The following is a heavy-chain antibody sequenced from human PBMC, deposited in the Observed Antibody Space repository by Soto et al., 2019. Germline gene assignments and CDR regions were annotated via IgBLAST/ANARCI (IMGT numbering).Heavy chain of an antibody. CDR3: TRSYGGRSSGYSAPNWLFDI. CDR1: GYSFTKYW. V-gene: IGHV5-51*01. D-gene: IGHD3-22*01. J-gene: IGHJ3*02. CDR2: IYPDESDT. Sequence: GESLKISCKGSGYSFTKYWIGWVRQMPGKGLEWMAIIYPDESDTRYAASVKDRFTISRDDYRSIAYLHMNSLKIEDTAVYYCTRSYGGRSSGYSAPNWLFDIWGQGTKVTVSS.